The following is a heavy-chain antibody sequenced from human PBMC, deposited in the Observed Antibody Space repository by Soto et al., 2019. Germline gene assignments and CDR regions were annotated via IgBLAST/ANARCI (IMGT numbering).Heavy chain of an antibody. Sequence: QVQLQESGPGLVKPSQTLSLTCTVSGDSMGSGDYYWTWIRQPPGKGLEWIGYIYYIGTTFYNPSLESLVNISIGTSTNHFSLRLTSVTAADTAVYDCSRGSTYYGFLTWGQGTLVTVSS. CDR2: IYYIGTT. D-gene: IGHD3-10*01. CDR3: SRGSTYYGFLT. V-gene: IGHV4-30-4*01. CDR1: GDSMGSGDYY. J-gene: IGHJ5*02.